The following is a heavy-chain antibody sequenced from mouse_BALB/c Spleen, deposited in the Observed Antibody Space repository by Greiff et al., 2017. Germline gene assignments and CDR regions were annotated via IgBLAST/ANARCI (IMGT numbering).Heavy chain of an antibody. CDR2: INPYNDGT. CDR1: GYTFTNYV. V-gene: IGHV1-14*01. J-gene: IGHJ3*01. D-gene: IGHD1-2*01. CDR3: ARNHYYGPSWFAY. Sequence: VQLKQSGPELVKPGASVKMSCKASGYTFTNYVMHWVKQKPGQGLEWIGYINPYNDGTKYNEKFKGKATLTSDKSSSTAYMELSSLTSEDSAVYYCARNHYYGPSWFAYWGQGTLVTVSA.